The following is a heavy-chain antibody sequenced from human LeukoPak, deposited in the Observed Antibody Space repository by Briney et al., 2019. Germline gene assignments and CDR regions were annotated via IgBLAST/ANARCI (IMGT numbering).Heavy chain of an antibody. CDR2: ISYDGSNK. CDR1: GFTFSSYG. J-gene: IGHJ5*02. Sequence: GGSLRLSCAASGFTFSSYGMHWVRQAPGKGLEWVAVISYDGSNKYYADSVKGRFTISRDNSKNTLYLQMNSLRAEDTAVYYCARDPYSSGWYNWFDPWGQGTLVTVSS. D-gene: IGHD6-19*01. V-gene: IGHV3-30*03. CDR3: ARDPYSSGWYNWFDP.